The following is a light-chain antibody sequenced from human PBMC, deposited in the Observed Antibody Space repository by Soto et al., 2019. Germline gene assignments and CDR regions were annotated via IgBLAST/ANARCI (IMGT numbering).Light chain of an antibody. CDR1: SSDVGFYNY. CDR2: EVS. J-gene: IGLJ2*01. CDR3: SSYTTSDNLV. Sequence: QSALTQPASVSGSLGQSIIISCTGTSSDVGFYNYVSWYQQYPGKAPKLIIYEVSNRPSGVSNRFSGSKSGNTASLTISGLQAEDEADYYCSSYTTSDNLVFGGGTKLTVL. V-gene: IGLV2-14*01.